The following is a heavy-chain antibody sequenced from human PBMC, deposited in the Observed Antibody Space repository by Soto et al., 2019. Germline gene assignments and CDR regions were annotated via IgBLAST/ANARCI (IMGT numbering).Heavy chain of an antibody. CDR2: IKQDGSEK. V-gene: IGHV3-7*01. CDR1: GFTFSSYW. Sequence: GGSLRLSCAASGFTFSSYWMSWVRQAPGKGLEWVANIKQDGSEKYYVDSVKGRFTISRDNAKNSLYLQMNSLRAEDTAVYYCARDDPGYYYYYGMDVWGQGTTVTVSS. J-gene: IGHJ6*02. CDR3: ARDDPGYYYYYGMDV.